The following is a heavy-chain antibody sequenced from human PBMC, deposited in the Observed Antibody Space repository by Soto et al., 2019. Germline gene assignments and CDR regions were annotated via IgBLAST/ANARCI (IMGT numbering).Heavy chain of an antibody. V-gene: IGHV4-59*12. CDR3: SNAPRLLTS. D-gene: IGHD2-15*01. CDR1: GGSITSSY. CDR2: IYYTGVT. Sequence: QVQLQESGPGLVRPSETLSLTCTVSGGSITSSYWSWIRQSPGKGLESIAYIYYTGVTNYHPSLKTRATISLDTSKHQLSLKLTSVTAADTAIYFCSNAPRLLTSWGQGIRVGVSS. J-gene: IGHJ5*02.